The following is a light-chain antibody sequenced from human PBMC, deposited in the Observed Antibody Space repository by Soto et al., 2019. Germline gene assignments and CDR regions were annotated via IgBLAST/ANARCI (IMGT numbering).Light chain of an antibody. CDR2: EAS. V-gene: IGKV1-9*01. J-gene: IGKJ5*01. CDR3: QQLSSYPFT. CDR1: QGISRS. Sequence: IQLTQSPSSLSASVGDRVTITCRASQGISRSLAWYQQKPGKAPNLLIFEASTLQSGVPSRFTGSGSGTDFTLTISGLQPADFATYYCQQLSSYPFTFGQGTRLEMK.